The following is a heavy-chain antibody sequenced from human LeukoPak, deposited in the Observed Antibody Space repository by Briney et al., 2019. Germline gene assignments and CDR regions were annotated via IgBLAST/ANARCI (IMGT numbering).Heavy chain of an antibody. V-gene: IGHV4-61*02. D-gene: IGHD3-22*01. CDR3: ARGFYRSGYYTYYYYYMDV. J-gene: IGHJ6*03. CDR1: GGSVSSGSYS. CDR2: FYTSGST. Sequence: PSQTLSLTCTVSGGSVSSGSYSWSWVRQPAGKGLEWIGRFYTSGSTNYNPSLKSRVTISVDTSKNQFSLKLSSVTAADTAVYYCARGFYRSGYYTYYYYYMDVWGKGTTVTVSS.